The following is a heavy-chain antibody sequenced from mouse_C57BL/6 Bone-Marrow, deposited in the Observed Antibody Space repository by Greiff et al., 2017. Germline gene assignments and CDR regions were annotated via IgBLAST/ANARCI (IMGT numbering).Heavy chain of an antibody. D-gene: IGHD2-4*01. CDR2: IWRGGST. CDR1: GFSLTSYG. Sequence: VQLQQSGPGLVQPSQSLSITCTVSGFSLTSYGVHWVRQSPGKGLEWLGVIWRGGSTDYNAAVMSRLSITKDNSNSQVFFKMNSLQADDTAIYYCAEGGGCRGDYDLDYWGQGTTLTVSS. J-gene: IGHJ2*01. CDR3: AEGGGCRGDYDLDY. V-gene: IGHV2-5*01.